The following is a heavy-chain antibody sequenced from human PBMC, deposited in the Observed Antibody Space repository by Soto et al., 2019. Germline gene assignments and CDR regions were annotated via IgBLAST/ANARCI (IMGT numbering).Heavy chain of an antibody. J-gene: IGHJ6*02. D-gene: IGHD2-2*01. V-gene: IGHV4-61*01. CDR3: PSGTIYPSYGMHV. Sequence: QVQLQESGPGLVKPSETLSLTCTVSGVSVNSGNYYWSWIRQTPGKGLEWIGYIYQSGSTRYNPSLQSRVTISLATSKTQFSLKMTSVTAADTAVYSCPSGTIYPSYGMHVWGQGKMVTVSS. CDR1: GVSVNSGNYY. CDR2: IYQSGST.